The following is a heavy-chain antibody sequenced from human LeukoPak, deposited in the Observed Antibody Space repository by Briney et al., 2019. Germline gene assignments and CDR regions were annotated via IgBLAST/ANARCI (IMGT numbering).Heavy chain of an antibody. J-gene: IGHJ5*02. CDR2: IIPILGIA. D-gene: IGHD6-6*01. V-gene: IGHV1-69*04. Sequence: SVTVSCKASGGTFSSYAISWVRQAPGQGLEWMGRIIPILGIANYAQKFQGRVTITADKSTSTAYMELSSLRSEDTAVYYCARDQSRGYSSSSVNWFDPWGQGTLVTVSS. CDR1: GGTFSSYA. CDR3: ARDQSRGYSSSSVNWFDP.